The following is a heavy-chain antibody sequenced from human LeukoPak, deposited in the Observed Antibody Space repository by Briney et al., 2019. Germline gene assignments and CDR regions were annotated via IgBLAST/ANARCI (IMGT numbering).Heavy chain of an antibody. CDR2: IYYSGST. D-gene: IGHD2-15*01. V-gene: IGHV4-31*03. J-gene: IGHJ4*02. CDR1: GGSISSGGYY. Sequence: SQTLSLTCSVSGGSISSGGYYWSWIRQHPGKGLEWIGYIYYSGSTYYNPSLKSRVTISVDTSKNQFSLKLSSVTAADTAVYYCARVRTTRSGGPPYYFDFWGQGTLVTVSS. CDR3: ARVRTTRSGGPPYYFDF.